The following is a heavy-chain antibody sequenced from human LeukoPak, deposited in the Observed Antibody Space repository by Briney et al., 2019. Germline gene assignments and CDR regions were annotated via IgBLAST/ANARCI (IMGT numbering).Heavy chain of an antibody. Sequence: GGSLRLSCAASGFTFNNYALSWVRQAPGKGLEWISTSSGNGGSATYAYYADSVKGRFTISRDNSKNTLYLQMNSLRAEDTAVYYCAKVPTYYYDSSGDYWGQGTLVTVSS. CDR1: GFTFNNYA. V-gene: IGHV3-23*01. J-gene: IGHJ4*02. CDR2: SSGNGGSATYA. CDR3: AKVPTYYYDSSGDY. D-gene: IGHD3-22*01.